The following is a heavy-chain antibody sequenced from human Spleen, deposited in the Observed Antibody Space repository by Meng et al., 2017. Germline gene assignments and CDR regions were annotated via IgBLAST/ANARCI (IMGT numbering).Heavy chain of an antibody. D-gene: IGHD3-22*01. CDR1: GFSLSTSGVG. Sequence: SGPTLVKPTQTLTLTCTFSGFSLSTSGVGVGWIRQPPGKALEWLALIYWNDDKHYNPSLKRRLTITKDTSRNQVVLTMTNMDPGDTATYFCAHVPYDYDSSGYYYVAMYYFDYWGQGALVTVSS. CDR3: AHVPYDYDSSGYYYVAMYYFDY. V-gene: IGHV2-5*01. CDR2: IYWNDDK. J-gene: IGHJ4*02.